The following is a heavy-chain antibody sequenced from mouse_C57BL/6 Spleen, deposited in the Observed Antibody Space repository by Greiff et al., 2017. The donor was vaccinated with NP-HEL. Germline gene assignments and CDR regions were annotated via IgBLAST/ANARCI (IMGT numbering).Heavy chain of an antibody. D-gene: IGHD1-1*01. CDR2: INPNYGTT. CDR1: GYSFTDYN. V-gene: IGHV1-39*01. Sequence: VQLQQSGPELVKPGASVKISCKASGYSFTDYNMNWVKQSNGKSLEWIGVINPNYGTTSYNQKFKGKATWTVDQSSSTAYMQLNSLTSEDSAVYYCASATTVVATTGGYFDVWGTGTTVTVSS. CDR3: ASATTVVATTGGYFDV. J-gene: IGHJ1*03.